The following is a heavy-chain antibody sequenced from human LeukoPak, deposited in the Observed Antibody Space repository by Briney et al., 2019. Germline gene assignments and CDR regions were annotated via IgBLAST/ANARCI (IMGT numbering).Heavy chain of an antibody. J-gene: IGHJ6*03. CDR2: ISSSASSR. CDR3: AKAPYGDYVGYYYMDV. D-gene: IGHD4-17*01. Sequence: GGSLRLSCAASGFTFSSYAMSWVRQAPGKGLEWVSAISSSASSRPYADSVKGRFTISRDNAKNSLYLQMNSLRAEDTALYYCAKAPYGDYVGYYYMDVWGKGTTVTISS. V-gene: IGHV3-23*01. CDR1: GFTFSSYA.